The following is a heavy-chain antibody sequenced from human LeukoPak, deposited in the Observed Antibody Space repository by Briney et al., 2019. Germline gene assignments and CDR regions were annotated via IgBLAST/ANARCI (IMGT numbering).Heavy chain of an antibody. CDR2: INSDGSST. Sequence: GGSLRLSCAASGFTLSSYWMHWVRQPPGKGPRWVSSINSDGSSTSYADSVKGRFTISRDNAKNTLYLQMNSLRAEDTAVYYCARWHYDSSGYRRMDYWGQGTLVTVSS. D-gene: IGHD3-22*01. CDR3: ARWHYDSSGYRRMDY. J-gene: IGHJ4*02. V-gene: IGHV3-74*01. CDR1: GFTLSSYW.